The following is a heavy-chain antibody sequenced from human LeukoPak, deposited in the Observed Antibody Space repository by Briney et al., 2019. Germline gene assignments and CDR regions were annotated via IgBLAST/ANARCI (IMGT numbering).Heavy chain of an antibody. CDR3: ARVPATITGYSDAFDI. V-gene: IGHV4-59*01. D-gene: IGHD5-12*01. CDR2: IYYSGST. Sequence: SETLSLTCTVSGGSISSYYWSWIRQPPGKGLEWIGYIYYSGSTNYNPSLKSRVIISVDTSKNQFSLKLSSVTAADTAVYYCARVPATITGYSDAFDIWGQGTMVTVSS. J-gene: IGHJ3*02. CDR1: GGSISSYY.